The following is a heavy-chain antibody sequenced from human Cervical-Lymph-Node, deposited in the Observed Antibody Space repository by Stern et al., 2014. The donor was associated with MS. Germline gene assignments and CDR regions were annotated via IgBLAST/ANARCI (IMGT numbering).Heavy chain of an antibody. D-gene: IGHD2-15*01. CDR3: ARETPNCSGGTCYPRIDY. CDR1: GYTFSSYG. J-gene: IGHJ4*02. V-gene: IGHV1-18*01. Sequence: VQLVQSGAEVKKPGASVKVSCTASGYTFSSYGFSWVRQAPGQGLEWMGWISVCNGATSYAANIQGRVTMHTAPYTSTSSMDTRSLRSDDTAVYFCARETPNCSGGTCYPRIDYGGQGTRVTVSS. CDR2: ISVCNGAT.